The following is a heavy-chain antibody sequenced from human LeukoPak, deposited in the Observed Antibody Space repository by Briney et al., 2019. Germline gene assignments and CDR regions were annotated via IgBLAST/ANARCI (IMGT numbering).Heavy chain of an antibody. CDR1: GFTFDDYA. CDR3: AKTYSSSWYDPYFDY. CDR2: IRYDGSNK. V-gene: IGHV3-30*02. J-gene: IGHJ4*02. Sequence: PGRSLRLSCAVSGFTFDDYAMHWVRQAPGKGLEWVAFIRYDGSNKYYADSVKGRFTISRDNSKNTLYLQMNSLRAEDTAVYYCAKTYSSSWYDPYFDYWGQGTLVTVSS. D-gene: IGHD6-13*01.